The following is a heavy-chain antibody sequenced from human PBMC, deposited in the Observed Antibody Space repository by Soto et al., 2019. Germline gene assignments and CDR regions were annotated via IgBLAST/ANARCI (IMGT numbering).Heavy chain of an antibody. V-gene: IGHV1-8*01. Sequence: ASVKVSCKASGYTFNSYDINWVRQATGQGREWMGWMNPNSGNTGYAQKFQGRVTMTRNTSISTAYMELSSLRSEDTAVYYCARVLVPAAFWSGYYYYYYGMDVWGQGTTVTVSS. J-gene: IGHJ6*02. CDR1: GYTFNSYD. CDR3: ARVLVPAAFWSGYYYYYYGMDV. CDR2: MNPNSGNT. D-gene: IGHD2-2*01.